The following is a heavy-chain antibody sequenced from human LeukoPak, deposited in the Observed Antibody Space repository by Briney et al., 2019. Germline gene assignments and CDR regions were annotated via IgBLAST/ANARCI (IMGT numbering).Heavy chain of an antibody. V-gene: IGHV1-3*01. D-gene: IGHD2-21*01. Sequence: ASVKVSCKASGYIFTKYVVHWVRLAPGQRPEWMGWIKAGNGDTKYSQNFQDRLTITRDTSASTVYMELSSLTSEDTALYYCAGDDCGDTCYPGGYWGQGTLVTVSS. CDR2: IKAGNGDT. CDR1: GYIFTKYV. CDR3: AGDDCGDTCYPGGY. J-gene: IGHJ4*02.